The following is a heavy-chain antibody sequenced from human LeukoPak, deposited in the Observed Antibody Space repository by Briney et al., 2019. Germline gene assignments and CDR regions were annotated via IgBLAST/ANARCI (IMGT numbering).Heavy chain of an antibody. D-gene: IGHD5-12*01. CDR3: ASGYSGYGFDY. V-gene: IGHV4-30-4*07. CDR2: IYYSGST. CDR1: GGSISSGGYS. Sequence: SETLSLTCAVSGGSISSGGYSWNWIRQPPGKGLEWIGYIYYSGSTYYNPSLKGRVTISVDTSKNQFSLKLSSVTAADTAVYYCASGYSGYGFDYWGQGTLVTVSS. J-gene: IGHJ4*02.